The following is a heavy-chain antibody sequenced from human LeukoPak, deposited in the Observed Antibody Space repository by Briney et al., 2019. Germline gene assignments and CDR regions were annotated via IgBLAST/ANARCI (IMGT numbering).Heavy chain of an antibody. D-gene: IGHD4-23*01. CDR1: GYSFTSYW. Sequence: GESLKISCKGSGYSFTSYWIGWVRQMPGKGLEWMGIIYPGDSDTRYSPSFQGQVTISADKSISTAYLQWSSLKASDTAMYYCARHPIGNPGGPSDFDIWGQGTMVTVSS. V-gene: IGHV5-51*01. CDR3: ARHPIGNPGGPSDFDI. J-gene: IGHJ3*02. CDR2: IYPGDSDT.